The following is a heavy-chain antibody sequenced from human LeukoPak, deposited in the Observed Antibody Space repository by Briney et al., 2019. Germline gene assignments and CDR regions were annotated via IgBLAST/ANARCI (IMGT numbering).Heavy chain of an antibody. CDR2: INHSGST. CDR1: GGSFSGYY. J-gene: IGHJ6*03. Sequence: PSETLSLTCAVYGGSFSGYYWSWIRQPPGKGLEWIGEINHSGSTNYNPSLKSRVTISVDTSKNQFSLKLSSVTAADTAVYYCASLSSSRYYFDDYYYYMDVWGKGTTVTVSS. V-gene: IGHV4-34*01. CDR3: ASLSSSRYYFDDYYYYMDV. D-gene: IGHD6-13*01.